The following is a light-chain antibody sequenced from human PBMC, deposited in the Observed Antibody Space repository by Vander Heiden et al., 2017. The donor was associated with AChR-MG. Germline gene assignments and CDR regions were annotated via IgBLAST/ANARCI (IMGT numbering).Light chain of an antibody. CDR1: SSDVGSNT. J-gene: IGLJ2*01. CDR3: AAWDDSLYVV. CDR2: GNS. Sequence: QSVLTQLPSASGTPGPRATISCSGSSSDVGSNTVNWYQQLPGTAPKLLIYGNSQRPSGVPDRFSGSKSGTSASLAISGLQAEDEADYYCAAWDDSLYVVFGGGTKLTVL. V-gene: IGLV1-44*01.